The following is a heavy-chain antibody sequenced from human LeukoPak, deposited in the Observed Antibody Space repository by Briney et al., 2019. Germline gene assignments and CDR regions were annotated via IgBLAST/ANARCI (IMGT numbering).Heavy chain of an antibody. CDR2: IYYSGST. J-gene: IGHJ4*02. D-gene: IGHD3-9*01. CDR3: ARDILTGYSDY. Sequence: SETLSLTCTVSGGSISSYYWSWIRQPPGKGLEWIGYIYYSGSTNYNPSLKSRVTTSVDTSKNQFSLKLSSVTAADTAVYYCARDILTGYSDYWGQGTLVTVSS. CDR1: GGSISSYY. V-gene: IGHV4-59*01.